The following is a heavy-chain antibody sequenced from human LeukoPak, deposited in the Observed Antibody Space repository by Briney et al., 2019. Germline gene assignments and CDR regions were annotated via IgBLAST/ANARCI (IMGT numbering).Heavy chain of an antibody. CDR3: ATSDTVPTYNWFDP. J-gene: IGHJ5*02. CDR2: TYYRSKWYD. Sequence: SQTLSLTCAISGDSVSSINGAWNWVRQSPSRGLEWLGRTYYRSKWYDDYAEFMKGRTTISPDTSKNQFSLNLSSLTAADTAVYYCATSDTVPTYNWFDPWGQGTLVTVS. CDR1: GDSVSSINGA. V-gene: IGHV6-1*01. D-gene: IGHD4-17*01.